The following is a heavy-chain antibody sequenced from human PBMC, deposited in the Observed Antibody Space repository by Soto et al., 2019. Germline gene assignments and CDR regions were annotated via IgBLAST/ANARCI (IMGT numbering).Heavy chain of an antibody. D-gene: IGHD2-8*01. CDR3: ARGDSTDCSNGVCSFFYNHDMDV. Sequence: ASVKVSCTASGYTFTGYYMHWVRQAPGQGLEWMGWINPDSGGTNYAQKFQGRVTMTTDTSISTASMELTRLTSDDTAIYYCARGDSTDCSNGVCSFFYNHDMDVWGQGTTVTVSS. V-gene: IGHV1-2*02. J-gene: IGHJ6*02. CDR1: GYTFTGYY. CDR2: INPDSGGT.